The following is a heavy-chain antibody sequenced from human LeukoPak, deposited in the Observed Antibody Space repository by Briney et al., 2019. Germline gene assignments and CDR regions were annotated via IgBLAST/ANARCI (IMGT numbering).Heavy chain of an antibody. V-gene: IGHV3-9*01. CDR2: ISWNSGST. CDR1: GFTFDDYG. D-gene: IGHD3-10*01. CDR3: ARGDEAYYGSGTFY. Sequence: VKPGGSLRLSCAASGFTFDDYGMSWVRQAPGKGLEWVSGISWNSGSTSYADSVKGRFTISRDNAKNTLYLQMNSLRAEDTAVYYCARGDEAYYGSGTFYWGQGTLVTVSS. J-gene: IGHJ4*02.